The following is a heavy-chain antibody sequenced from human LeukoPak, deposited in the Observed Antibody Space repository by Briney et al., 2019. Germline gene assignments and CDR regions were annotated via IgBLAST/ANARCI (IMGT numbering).Heavy chain of an antibody. CDR2: ISGSGDTA. Sequence: GGSLRLYCAASGLTFSTYAMSWVRQAPGKGLEWVSVISGSGDTAYYADSVKGRFAISRDNSKNTLSLQMNSLRVEDTAVYYCAKALGDYGQPFDYWGQGTLVTVYS. D-gene: IGHD4/OR15-4a*01. V-gene: IGHV3-23*01. J-gene: IGHJ4*02. CDR1: GLTFSTYA. CDR3: AKALGDYGQPFDY.